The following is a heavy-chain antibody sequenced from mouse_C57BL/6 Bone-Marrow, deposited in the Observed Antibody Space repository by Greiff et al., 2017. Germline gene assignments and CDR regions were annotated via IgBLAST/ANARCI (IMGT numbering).Heavy chain of an antibody. CDR2: ISDGGSYT. CDR1: GFTFSSYA. J-gene: IGHJ1*03. Sequence: EVMLVESGGGLVKPGGSLKLSCAASGFTFSSYAMSWVRQTPEKRLEWVATISDGGSYTYYPDNVKGRFTISRDNAKNNLYLQMSHLKSEDTAVYYCARDFITTARYFDVWGTGTTVTVSS. V-gene: IGHV5-4*01. D-gene: IGHD1-1*01. CDR3: ARDFITTARYFDV.